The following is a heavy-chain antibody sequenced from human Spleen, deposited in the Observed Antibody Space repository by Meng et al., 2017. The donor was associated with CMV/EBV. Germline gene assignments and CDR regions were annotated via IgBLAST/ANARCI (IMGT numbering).Heavy chain of an antibody. Sequence: GGSLRLSCGSSGFSISNYWMNWARRAPGKGLEWVANINEYGTTKNYVDSVKGRFTISRDNSKNSLYLQMSSLRTEDTALYYCAKDSLRYFDWLLQEEYYFDYWGQGTLVTVSS. CDR3: AKDSLRYFDWLLQEEYYFDY. CDR1: GFSISNYW. J-gene: IGHJ4*01. D-gene: IGHD3-9*01. CDR2: INEYGTTK. V-gene: IGHV3-7*03.